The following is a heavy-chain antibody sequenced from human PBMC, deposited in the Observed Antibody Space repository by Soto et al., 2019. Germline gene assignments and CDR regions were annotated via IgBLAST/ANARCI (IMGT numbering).Heavy chain of an antibody. D-gene: IGHD5-12*01. J-gene: IGHJ4*02. V-gene: IGHV4-4*07. CDR2: IFSSGST. Sequence: TLSLTCPVSGGSINTFYWSWVRQPAGKGLEWIGRIFSSGSTSFNPSLESRVAMSVDTSKNHFSLNLSSVTAADMAVYYCAREGSYSAYNFAHGIQLWSFDFWGQGALVTVYS. CDR1: GGSINTFY. CDR3: AREGSYSAYNFAHGIQLWSFDF.